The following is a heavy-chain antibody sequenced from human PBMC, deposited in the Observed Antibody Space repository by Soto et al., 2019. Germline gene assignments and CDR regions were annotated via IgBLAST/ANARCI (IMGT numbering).Heavy chain of an antibody. J-gene: IGHJ6*02. V-gene: IGHV3-23*01. CDR1: GFTFSSYA. CDR3: AKDGGYSYGYSPRYYYGMDV. D-gene: IGHD5-18*01. CDR2: ISGSGGST. Sequence: EVQLLESGGGLVQPGGSLRLSCAASGFTFSSYAMSWVRQAPGKGLEWVSAISGSGGSTYYADSVKGRFPISRDNSKNTLYLQMNSLRAEDTAVYYCAKDGGYSYGYSPRYYYGMDVWGQGTTVTVSS.